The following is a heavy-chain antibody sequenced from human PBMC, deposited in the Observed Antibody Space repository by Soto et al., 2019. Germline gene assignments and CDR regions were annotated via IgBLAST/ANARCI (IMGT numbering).Heavy chain of an antibody. J-gene: IGHJ5*02. CDR2: FIPFLNIS. CDR3: ATLGGQNDH. D-gene: IGHD3-16*01. Sequence: QVQLVQSGADVKKPGSSVKVSCKTFGGTFSTFTINWVRQAPGQGLVWMGSFIPFLNISNNARNFLGRLTLAADESTSTAYIELQTLGPDDTAIYFCATLGGQNDHWGQGTLVTVSS. CDR1: GGTFSTFT. V-gene: IGHV1-69*09.